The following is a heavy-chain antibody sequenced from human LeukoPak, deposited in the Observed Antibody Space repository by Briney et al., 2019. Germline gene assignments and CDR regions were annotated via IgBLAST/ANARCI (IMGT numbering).Heavy chain of an antibody. J-gene: IGHJ5*02. D-gene: IGHD4-23*01. CDR1: GYTFTDYY. CDR3: ARGRWTVTGSFDP. V-gene: IGHV1-2*02. Sequence: ASVKVSCKASGYTFTDYYMHWVRPAPGQGLEWMGWISPNSGVTNYAQKFQGRVTMTRDTSISTAYMELSRLKSDDTALYYCARGRWTVTGSFDPWGQGTLVTVSS. CDR2: ISPNSGVT.